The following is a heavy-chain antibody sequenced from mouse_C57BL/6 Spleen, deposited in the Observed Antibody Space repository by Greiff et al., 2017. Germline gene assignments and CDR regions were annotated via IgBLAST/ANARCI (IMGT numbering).Heavy chain of an antibody. CDR2: IYPGDGDT. CDR3: ARRDDGSSYSFDY. Sequence: QVQLKESGPELVKPGASVKISCKASGYAFSSSWMNWVKQRPGKGLEWIGRIYPGDGDTNYNGKFKGKATLTAYKSSSTAYMQLSSLTSEDSAVYFCARRDDGSSYSFDYWGQGTTLTVSS. CDR1: GYAFSSSW. D-gene: IGHD1-1*01. J-gene: IGHJ2*01. V-gene: IGHV1-82*01.